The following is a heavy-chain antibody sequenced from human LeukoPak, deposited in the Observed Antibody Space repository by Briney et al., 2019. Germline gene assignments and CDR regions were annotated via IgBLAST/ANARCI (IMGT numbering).Heavy chain of an antibody. CDR1: GYTFTSYD. V-gene: IGHV1-8*01. D-gene: IGHD6-19*01. Sequence: GASVKVSCKASGYTFTSYDINWVRQATGQGLEWMGWMNPNSGNTGYAQKFQGRVTMTRNTSISTAYMELSSLRSGDTAVYYCARSGSGWYHYYYYGMDVWGQGTTVTVSS. CDR3: ARSGSGWYHYYYYGMDV. J-gene: IGHJ6*02. CDR2: MNPNSGNT.